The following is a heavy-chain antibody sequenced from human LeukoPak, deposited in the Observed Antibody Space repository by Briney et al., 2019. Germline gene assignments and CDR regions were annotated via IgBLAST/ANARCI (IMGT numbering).Heavy chain of an antibody. CDR3: AKSRNAYYFAMDV. V-gene: IGHV3-23*01. CDR1: GFTFDSYA. Sequence: PGGSLRLSCAASGFTFDSYAMSWARQAPGKGLEWVSLISITGADTYYADSVEGRFTVSRDNSKIMIYLQMNSLRAEATAVYYCAKSRNAYYFAMDVWGLGTTVTVSS. D-gene: IGHD1-1*01. CDR2: ISITGADT. J-gene: IGHJ6*02.